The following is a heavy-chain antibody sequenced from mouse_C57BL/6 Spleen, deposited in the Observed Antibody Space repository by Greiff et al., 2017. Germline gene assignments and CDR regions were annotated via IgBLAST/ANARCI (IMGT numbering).Heavy chain of an antibody. CDR2: IKPSNGGT. V-gene: IGHV1-53*01. D-gene: IGHD2-1*01. Sequence: VQLQQSGTDLVKPGASVKLSCKASGYTFTSYWMHWVKQRPGQGLEWSGHIKPSNGGTNYNEKFKSKATLTVDKSYSTANMKLSILTSEASAVYYCAGGNGPFDYWGQGTTLTVSS. CDR1: GYTFTSYW. CDR3: AGGNGPFDY. J-gene: IGHJ2*01.